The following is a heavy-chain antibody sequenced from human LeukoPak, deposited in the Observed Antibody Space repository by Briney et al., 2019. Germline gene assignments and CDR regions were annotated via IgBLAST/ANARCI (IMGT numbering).Heavy chain of an antibody. CDR3: ARACSSTNFGNYYYYYMDV. J-gene: IGHJ6*03. CDR1: GGTISTINYY. Sequence: SETLSLTCTVSGGTISTINYYWGWIRQPPGKGLEWIGNIYYGGSTYYNPSLKSRVTISVDTSKNQFSLKLSSVTAADTSVYYCARACSSTNFGNYYYYYMDVWGKGTTVTVSS. CDR2: IYYGGST. D-gene: IGHD2-2*01. V-gene: IGHV4-39*01.